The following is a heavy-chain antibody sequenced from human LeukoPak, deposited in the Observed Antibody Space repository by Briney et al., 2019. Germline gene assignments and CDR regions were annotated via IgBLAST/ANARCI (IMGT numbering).Heavy chain of an antibody. Sequence: PGGSLRLSCAASGFTFSSYAMSWVRQAPGKGLEWVSAISGSGGSTYYADSVKGRFTISRDNSKNTLYLQMNSLRAEDTAVYYCARILDIHYDSSAFRAFDIWGQGTMVTVSS. CDR1: GFTFSSYA. CDR3: ARILDIHYDSSAFRAFDI. J-gene: IGHJ3*02. D-gene: IGHD3-22*01. CDR2: ISGSGGST. V-gene: IGHV3-23*01.